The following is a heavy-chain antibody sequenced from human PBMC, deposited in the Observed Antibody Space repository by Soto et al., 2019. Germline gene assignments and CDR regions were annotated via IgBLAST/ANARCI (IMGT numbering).Heavy chain of an antibody. CDR2: IYSSGST. J-gene: IGHJ4*02. D-gene: IGHD1-26*01. V-gene: IGHV4-59*01. CDR1: GGSIRNYY. CDR3: ARVKYTGSNSYLDY. Sequence: QVQLQESGPGLVKPSETLSLTCAVSGGSIRNYYWSWIRQPPGRGLGWIGHIYSSGSTNYNPSLKGRVTMSVDTSENQFSLNLTSVTAADAAVYYCARVKYTGSNSYLDYWGQGNLVTVST.